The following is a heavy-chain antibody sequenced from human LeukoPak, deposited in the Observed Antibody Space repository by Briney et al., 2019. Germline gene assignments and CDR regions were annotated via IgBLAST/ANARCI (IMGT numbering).Heavy chain of an antibody. CDR3: ARDEGWAFTY. J-gene: IGHJ4*02. D-gene: IGHD1-26*01. CDR1: GFTFSSYA. Sequence: PGGSLRLSCAASGFTFSSYAMHWVRQAPGKGLEWVAVISYDGSNKYYADSVKGRFTISRDNSKNTLYLQMNSLRAEDTAVYYCARDEGWAFTYWGQGTLVTVSS. V-gene: IGHV3-30-3*01. CDR2: ISYDGSNK.